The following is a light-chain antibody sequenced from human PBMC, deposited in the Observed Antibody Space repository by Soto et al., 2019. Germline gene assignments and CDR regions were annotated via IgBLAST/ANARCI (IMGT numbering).Light chain of an antibody. V-gene: IGLV2-14*03. CDR3: CSYTSATTYV. J-gene: IGLJ1*01. CDR1: SRDFGAYNY. Sequence: LRQPGTECRSRGQSYTISCTGTSRDFGAYNYASWYQQHHPGEAPKLIIYDVIHRPPGVSNRFSGSKSGNTASLTISGLQTEDEADYYCCSYTSATTYVFGTGTKVTVL. CDR2: DVI.